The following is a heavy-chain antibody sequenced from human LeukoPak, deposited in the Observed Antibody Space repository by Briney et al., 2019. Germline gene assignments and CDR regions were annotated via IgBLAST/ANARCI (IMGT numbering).Heavy chain of an antibody. V-gene: IGHV3-30*19. CDR1: GFTFNSFA. CDR3: ARDVVSTYYDFWSGSRGLDY. D-gene: IGHD3-3*01. Sequence: GGSLRLSCAASGFTFNSFAMHWVRQAPGKGLEWVAVISYDGSNKYYADSVKGRFTISRDNSKNTLYLQMNSLRAEDTAVYYCARDVVSTYYDFWSGSRGLDYWGQGTLVTVSS. J-gene: IGHJ4*02. CDR2: ISYDGSNK.